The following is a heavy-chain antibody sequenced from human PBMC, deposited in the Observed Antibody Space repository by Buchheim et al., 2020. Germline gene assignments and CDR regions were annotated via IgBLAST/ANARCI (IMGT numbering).Heavy chain of an antibody. Sequence: QVQLQQWGAGLLKPSETLSLTCAVYGGSFSGYYWSWIRQPPGKGLEWIGEINHSGRTNYNPSLKRRVTLSVDTSKNQFSLKLSSVTAADTAVYYCARKGRGVGYDAFDIWGQGT. V-gene: IGHV4-34*01. D-gene: IGHD5-18*01. CDR3: ARKGRGVGYDAFDI. CDR1: GGSFSGYY. CDR2: INHSGRT. J-gene: IGHJ3*02.